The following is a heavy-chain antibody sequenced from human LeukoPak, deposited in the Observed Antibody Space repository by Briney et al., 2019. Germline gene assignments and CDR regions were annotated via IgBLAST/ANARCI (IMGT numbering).Heavy chain of an antibody. D-gene: IGHD2-2*02. Sequence: SETLSLTCTVSGGGSISSHYWSWIRQPPGKGLEWIGHIYYSGSTSYSPSLESRVTISVDTSNSQFSLRLRSVTAADTALYYCARVGCVSTSCYMAVDSWDQGTLVTVSS. J-gene: IGHJ4*02. CDR3: ARVGCVSTSCYMAVDS. V-gene: IGHV4-59*11. CDR2: IYYSGST. CDR1: GGGSISSHY.